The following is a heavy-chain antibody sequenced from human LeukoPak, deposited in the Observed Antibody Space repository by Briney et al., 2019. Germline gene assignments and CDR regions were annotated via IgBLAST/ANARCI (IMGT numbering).Heavy chain of an antibody. CDR3: ARDGGVPVLNWFDP. CDR1: GGSINSYY. J-gene: IGHJ5*02. Sequence: PSETLSLTCTVSGGSINSYYWSWIRQPPGKGLEWIGYIYYSGSTYYNPSLKSRVTISVDTSKNQFSLKLSSVTAADTAVYYCARDGGVPVLNWFDPWGQGTLVTVSS. D-gene: IGHD3-16*01. CDR2: IYYSGST. V-gene: IGHV4-30-4*08.